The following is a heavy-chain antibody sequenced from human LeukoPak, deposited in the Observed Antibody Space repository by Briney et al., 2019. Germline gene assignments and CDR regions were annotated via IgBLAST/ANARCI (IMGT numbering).Heavy chain of an antibody. CDR1: GFTFRSYG. Sequence: PGGSLRLSCAASGFTFRSYGMSWVRQAPGKGLEWVSTISGVGGRTYYADSVKGRFTISRDNSKNTLYLQMNSLRAEDTAVYYCAELGITMIGGVWGKGTTVTISS. CDR3: AELGITMIGGV. CDR2: ISGVGGRT. J-gene: IGHJ6*04. D-gene: IGHD3-10*02. V-gene: IGHV3-23*01.